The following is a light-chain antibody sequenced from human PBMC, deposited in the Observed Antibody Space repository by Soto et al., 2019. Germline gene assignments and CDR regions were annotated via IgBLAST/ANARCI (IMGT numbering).Light chain of an antibody. Sequence: QSVLTQPASVSGSPGQSITISCTGTSSDVGGYNYVSWYQQHPGKALKLMIYDVSNRPSGVSNRFSGSKSGNTASLTISGLQAEDEADYYCSSYTSSSTLYVFGTGTKVTV. CDR1: SSDVGGYNY. CDR3: SSYTSSSTLYV. CDR2: DVS. V-gene: IGLV2-14*01. J-gene: IGLJ1*01.